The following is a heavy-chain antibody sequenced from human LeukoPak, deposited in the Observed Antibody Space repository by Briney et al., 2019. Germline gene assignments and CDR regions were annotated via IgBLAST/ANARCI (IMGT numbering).Heavy chain of an antibody. D-gene: IGHD3-10*02. CDR2: IKQDGSEK. CDR1: GFTFSSYW. Sequence: AGGSLRLSCVASGFTFSSYWMGWVRQAPGKGLEWVANIKQDGSEKYYVDSVKGRFTISRDNAKNSLYLQMNSLRAEDTAVYYCAELGITMIGGVWGKGTTVTISS. CDR3: AELGITMIGGV. V-gene: IGHV3-7*01. J-gene: IGHJ6*04.